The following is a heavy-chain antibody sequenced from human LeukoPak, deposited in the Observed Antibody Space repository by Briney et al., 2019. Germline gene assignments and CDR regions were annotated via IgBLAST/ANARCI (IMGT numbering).Heavy chain of an antibody. CDR3: AKLEYYYDSSGEFDY. Sequence: GGSLRLSCAASGFTFSSYGMHWVRQAPGKGLEWVAVISYDGSNKYYADSVKGRFTISRDNSKNTLYLQMNSLRAEDTAVYYCAKLEYYYDSSGEFDYWGQGTLVTVSS. D-gene: IGHD3-22*01. V-gene: IGHV3-30*18. J-gene: IGHJ4*02. CDR1: GFTFSSYG. CDR2: ISYDGSNK.